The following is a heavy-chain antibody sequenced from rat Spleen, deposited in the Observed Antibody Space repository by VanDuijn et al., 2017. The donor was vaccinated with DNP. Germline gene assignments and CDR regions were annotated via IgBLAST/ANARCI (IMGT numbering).Heavy chain of an antibody. V-gene: IGHV5-58*01. Sequence: EVQLVETGGGLVKSGRSLKLSCVASGFTFSEYWMYWIRQAPGKGLDWVASITSGGDNTFYPDSVTGRFTISRDNAKNTLYLQMNSLRSEDTATYYCARDRGYYSDWYFDFWGPGTMVTVSS. D-gene: IGHD1-1*01. CDR1: GFTFSEYW. J-gene: IGHJ1*01. CDR2: ITSGGDNT. CDR3: ARDRGYYSDWYFDF.